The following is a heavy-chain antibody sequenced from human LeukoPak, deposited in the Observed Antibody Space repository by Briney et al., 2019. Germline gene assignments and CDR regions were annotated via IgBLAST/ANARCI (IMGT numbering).Heavy chain of an antibody. CDR2: IYRSGST. Sequence: PGGSLRLSCAASGFTLSTNYVHWVRQAPGKGLEWVSVIYRSGSTYYAVSVKGRFTISRDNSKNTLYLQMNRLRAEDTAVYYCARDSGHDAFDIWGQGTMVTASS. CDR1: GFTLSTNY. J-gene: IGHJ3*02. CDR3: ARDSGHDAFDI. V-gene: IGHV3-53*01.